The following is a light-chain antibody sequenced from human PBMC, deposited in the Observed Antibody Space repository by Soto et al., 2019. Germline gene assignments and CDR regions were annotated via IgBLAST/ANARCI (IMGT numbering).Light chain of an antibody. J-gene: IGLJ3*02. CDR2: EAS. Sequence: QSALTQPASVSGSPGQSITISGTGTNSDVGSHNFVSWYQQYPGKAPKLLIYEASKRPSGLSNRFSGSKSVNTASLTISGLQAEDEADYYCCSLTNGATWVFGGGTKLTVL. CDR3: CSLTNGATWV. V-gene: IGLV2-23*01. CDR1: NSDVGSHNF.